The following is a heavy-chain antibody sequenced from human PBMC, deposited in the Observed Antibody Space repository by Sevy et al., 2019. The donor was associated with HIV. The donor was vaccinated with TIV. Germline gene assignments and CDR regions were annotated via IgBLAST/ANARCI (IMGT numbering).Heavy chain of an antibody. Sequence: ASVKVSCKASGYTFTGYYMHWVRQAPRLGLEWMGWINPNSGGTKYAQKFQGRVTMTRDTSISTAYMELSRLKSDDTAVYYCTRGPSGFSGSDLAYWGQGTLVTVSS. CDR3: TRGPSGFSGSDLAY. J-gene: IGHJ4*02. D-gene: IGHD3-22*01. CDR1: GYTFTGYY. CDR2: INPNSGGT. V-gene: IGHV1-2*02.